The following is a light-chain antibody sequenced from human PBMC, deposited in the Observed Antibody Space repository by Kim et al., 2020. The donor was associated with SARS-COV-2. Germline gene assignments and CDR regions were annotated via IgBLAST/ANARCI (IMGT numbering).Light chain of an antibody. CDR2: GAS. V-gene: IGKV3-20*01. CDR3: QQYGSSPRT. CDR1: QSVSSNY. J-gene: IGKJ1*01. Sequence: PGERATRFCRASQSVSSNYLAWYQQTPGQAPRLLIYGASSRATDIPDRFSGGGSGTDFTLTISRLEPEDFAVYYCQQYGSSPRTFGQGTKVDIK.